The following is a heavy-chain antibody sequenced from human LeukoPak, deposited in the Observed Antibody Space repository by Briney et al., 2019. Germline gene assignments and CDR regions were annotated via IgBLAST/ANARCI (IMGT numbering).Heavy chain of an antibody. J-gene: IGHJ4*02. Sequence: GGSLRVSCVASGFTFSSYGMHWVRQAPGKGLEWVAFIPFDERNKYYGDAVKGRLTISRDNSKNTLYLQMNSLRPEDTAMYYCVKGGEWLSLDYWGQGTLVTVSS. CDR3: VKGGEWLSLDY. CDR1: GFTFSSYG. D-gene: IGHD5-12*01. V-gene: IGHV3-30*02. CDR2: IPFDERNK.